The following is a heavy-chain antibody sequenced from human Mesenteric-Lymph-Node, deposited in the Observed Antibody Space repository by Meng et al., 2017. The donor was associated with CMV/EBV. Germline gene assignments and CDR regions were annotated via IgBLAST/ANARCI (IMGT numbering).Heavy chain of an antibody. Sequence: SETLSLTCSVSGDSIRSYYWSWIRQSPGRGLEWIGNIHHSESTKYNPSLRSRVTISMDTSKNQFTLQVRSVTAAETAVYYCARSWSDLYHYYGMGVWGQGTTVTVSS. D-gene: IGHD1-1*01. J-gene: IGHJ6*02. CDR3: ARSWSDLYHYYGMGV. CDR1: GDSIRSYY. V-gene: IGHV4-59*12. CDR2: IHHSEST.